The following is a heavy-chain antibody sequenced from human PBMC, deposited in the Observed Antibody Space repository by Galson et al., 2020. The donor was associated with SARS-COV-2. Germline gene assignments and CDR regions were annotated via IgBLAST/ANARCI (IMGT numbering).Heavy chain of an antibody. J-gene: IGHJ6*02. CDR2: IYYSGST. CDR1: GGSISSSSYY. CDR3: ARVLGFWSGYSSDYYYYGMDV. V-gene: IGHV4-39*07. D-gene: IGHD3-3*01. Sequence: SETLSLTCTVSGGSISSSSYYWGWIRQPPGKGLEWIGSIYYSGSTYYNPSLKSRVTISVDTSKNQFSLKLSSVTAADTAVYYCARVLGFWSGYSSDYYYYGMDVWGQGTTVTVSS.